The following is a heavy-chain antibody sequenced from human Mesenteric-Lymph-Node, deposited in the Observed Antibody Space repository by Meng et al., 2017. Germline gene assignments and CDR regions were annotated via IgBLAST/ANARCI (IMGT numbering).Heavy chain of an antibody. CDR1: GYTFTGYY. J-gene: IGHJ4*02. CDR3: AREDIAAGSTDY. CDR2: INPNSGGT. V-gene: IGHV1-2*06. D-gene: IGHD6-13*01. Sequence: ASVKVSCKASGYTFTGYYMHWVRQAPGQGLEWMGRINPNSGGTNYAQKFQGRVTMTRDTSISTAYMELSRLRSDDTAVYYCAREDIAAGSTDYWGQRTLVTVSS.